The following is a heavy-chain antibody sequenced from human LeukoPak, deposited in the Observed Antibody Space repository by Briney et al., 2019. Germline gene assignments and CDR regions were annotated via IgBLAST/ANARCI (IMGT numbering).Heavy chain of an antibody. Sequence: GGSLRLSCAASGFTFDDYAMHWVRQAPGKGLEWVSLISGDGGSTYYADSVKGRFTISRDNSKNSLYLQMNSLRTEDTALYYCAKIRASYASLGVFDYWGQGTLVTVSS. J-gene: IGHJ4*02. D-gene: IGHD2-2*01. CDR2: ISGDGGST. V-gene: IGHV3-43*02. CDR1: GFTFDDYA. CDR3: AKIRASYASLGVFDY.